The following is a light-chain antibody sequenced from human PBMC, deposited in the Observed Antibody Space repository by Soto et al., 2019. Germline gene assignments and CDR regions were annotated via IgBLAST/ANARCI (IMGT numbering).Light chain of an antibody. J-gene: IGLJ3*02. V-gene: IGLV6-57*01. CDR3: QSYDSSGV. Sequence: NFMLTQAHSVSESPGKTVTISCTRSRGSIASNYVQWYQHRPGSSPSTVVYENNQRPSGVPDRFSGSIDTSSNSASLTISGLKTEDEADYYCQSYDSSGVFGGGTKLTVL. CDR1: RGSIASNY. CDR2: ENN.